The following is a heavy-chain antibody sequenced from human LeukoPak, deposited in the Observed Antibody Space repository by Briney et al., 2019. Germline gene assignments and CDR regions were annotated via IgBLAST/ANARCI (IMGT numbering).Heavy chain of an antibody. V-gene: IGHV1-69*13. D-gene: IGHD6-6*01. J-gene: IGHJ5*02. CDR2: IIPMFQTS. CDR1: GGFFSSYG. CDR3: ARARRIAAREYNWFDP. Sequence: ASVKVSCKASGGFFSSYGISWVRQAPGQGLEWMGRIIPMFQTSNHAEKFQGRVTISADASTNTGYMELSSLRSEDTAVYYCARARRIAAREYNWFDPWGQGTLVTVSS.